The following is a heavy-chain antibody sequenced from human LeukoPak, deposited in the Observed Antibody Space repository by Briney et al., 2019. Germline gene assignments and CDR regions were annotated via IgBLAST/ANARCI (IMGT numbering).Heavy chain of an antibody. Sequence: GGSLRLSCAASGFTFSSYAMSWVRQAPGKGLEWVSAISGSGGSTYYADSVKGRFTISRDNSKNTLYLRMNSLRAEDTAVYYCAKGGYSSGWFDYWGQGTLVTVSS. V-gene: IGHV3-23*01. D-gene: IGHD6-19*01. CDR1: GFTFSSYA. J-gene: IGHJ4*02. CDR3: AKGGYSSGWFDY. CDR2: ISGSGGST.